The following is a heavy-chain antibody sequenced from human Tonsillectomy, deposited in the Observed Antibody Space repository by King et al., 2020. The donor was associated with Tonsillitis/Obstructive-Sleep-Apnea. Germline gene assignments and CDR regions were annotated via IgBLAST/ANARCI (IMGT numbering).Heavy chain of an antibody. V-gene: IGHV3-23*04. CDR2: ISGNARST. CDR3: ANVPNSGSHYYFDY. Sequence: VQLVESGGGLVQPGGSLRLSCAASGFTFSSYAMSWVRQAPGKGLEWVSAISGNARSTYYADSVKGRFTISRDNSKNTLHLQMNSLRAEDTAVYYCANVPNSGSHYYFDYWGQGTLFTVSS. J-gene: IGHJ4*02. CDR1: GFTFSSYA. D-gene: IGHD1-26*01.